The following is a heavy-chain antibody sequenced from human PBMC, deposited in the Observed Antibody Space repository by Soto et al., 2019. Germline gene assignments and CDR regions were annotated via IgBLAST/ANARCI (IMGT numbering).Heavy chain of an antibody. D-gene: IGHD4-17*01. V-gene: IGHV3-7*04. CDR3: AREYGDLLYYYYYYGMDV. J-gene: IGHJ6*02. CDR1: GFTFSSYW. Sequence: GGSLRLSCAASGFTFSSYWMSWVRQAPGKGLEWVANIKQDGSEKYYVDSVKGRFTISRDNAKNSLYLQMNSLRAEDTAVYYCAREYGDLLYYYYYYGMDVWGQGTTVTVSS. CDR2: IKQDGSEK.